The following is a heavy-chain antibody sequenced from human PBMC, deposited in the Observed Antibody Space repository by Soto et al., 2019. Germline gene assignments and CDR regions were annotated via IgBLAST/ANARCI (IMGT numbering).Heavy chain of an antibody. Sequence: SETLSVTCAVFGGSFSGYYWRWIRQPPGKGLEWIGEINHSGSTNYNPSLKSRVTISVDTSKNQFSLKLSSVTAADTAVYYCARVSGIYYYGMDVWGQGTTVTVSS. D-gene: IGHD3-10*01. CDR1: GGSFSGYY. CDR3: ARVSGIYYYGMDV. V-gene: IGHV4-34*01. CDR2: INHSGST. J-gene: IGHJ6*02.